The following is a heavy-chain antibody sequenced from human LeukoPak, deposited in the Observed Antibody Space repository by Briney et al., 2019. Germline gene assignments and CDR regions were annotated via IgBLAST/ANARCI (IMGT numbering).Heavy chain of an antibody. J-gene: IGHJ6*03. CDR3: ARGCAIDDFWSGQYYYYYYMDV. V-gene: IGHV3-30-3*01. D-gene: IGHD3-3*01. CDR2: ISYDGSNK. Sequence: GGSLRLSCAASGFTFSSYAMHWVRQAPGKGLEWVAVISYDGSNKYYADSVKGRFTISRDNSKNTLYLQMNSLRAEDTAVYYCARGCAIDDFWSGQYYYYYYMDVWGKGTTVTVSS. CDR1: GFTFSSYA.